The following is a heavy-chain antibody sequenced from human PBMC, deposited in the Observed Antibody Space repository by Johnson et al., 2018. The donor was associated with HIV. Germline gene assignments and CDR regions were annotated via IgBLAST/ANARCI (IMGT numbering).Heavy chain of an antibody. V-gene: IGHV3-49*03. Sequence: EVQLVESGGGLIQPGGSLRLSCAVSGFTFGDYAMSWFRQAPGKGLEWVGFIRSRADAGTTDYAATVKGRFTISRDDSKSIAYLQMNSLKIEDTAVYFCARDHLPWSTSWNDAVDIWGQGTMVTVSS. J-gene: IGHJ3*02. D-gene: IGHD6-13*01. CDR3: ARDHLPWSTSWNDAVDI. CDR1: GFTFGDYA. CDR2: IRSRADAGTT.